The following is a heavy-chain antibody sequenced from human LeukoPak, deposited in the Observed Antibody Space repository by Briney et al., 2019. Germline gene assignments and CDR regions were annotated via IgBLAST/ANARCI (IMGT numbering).Heavy chain of an antibody. Sequence: SVKVSWKASGGTFRRYGISWVRQDPGQCLEWIGGIIPIFGIISHAQNFQGRVTITADDSTSTAYMELSSLRSEDTAMYYCARSPEDDYGDIKEFDYWGQGTLVTVSS. CDR2: IIPIFGII. J-gene: IGHJ4*02. CDR3: ARSPEDDYGDIKEFDY. CDR1: GGTFRRYG. D-gene: IGHD4-17*01. V-gene: IGHV1-69*13.